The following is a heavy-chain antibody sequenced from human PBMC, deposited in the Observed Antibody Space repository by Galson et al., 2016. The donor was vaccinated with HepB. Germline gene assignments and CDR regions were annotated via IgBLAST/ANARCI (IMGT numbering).Heavy chain of an antibody. CDR1: GYVFSSYW. Sequence: QSGAEVKKPGESLKISCKGEGYVFSSYWIAWVRQTPDKGLEWMGLFYPGDSEIRYSPSFQGKVTFSADKSINTAYMQWRSLKASDTAIYYCARLVSSRSPYGPWGQETLVTVSS. V-gene: IGHV5-51*01. D-gene: IGHD3-10*01. CDR2: FYPGDSEI. J-gene: IGHJ5*02. CDR3: ARLVSSRSPYGP.